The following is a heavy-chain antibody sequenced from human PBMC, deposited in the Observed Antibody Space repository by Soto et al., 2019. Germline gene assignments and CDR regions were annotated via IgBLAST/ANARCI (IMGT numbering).Heavy chain of an antibody. J-gene: IGHJ4*02. Sequence: SVKVSCKASGGTFSSYAISWVRQAPGQGLEWMGGIIPIFGTANYAQKFQGRVTITADESTSTAYMELSSLRSEDTAVYYCARDLDRCSGGSCYRMGHDYWGQGTLVTVSS. V-gene: IGHV1-69*13. CDR1: GGTFSSYA. CDR2: IIPIFGTA. D-gene: IGHD2-15*01. CDR3: ARDLDRCSGGSCYRMGHDY.